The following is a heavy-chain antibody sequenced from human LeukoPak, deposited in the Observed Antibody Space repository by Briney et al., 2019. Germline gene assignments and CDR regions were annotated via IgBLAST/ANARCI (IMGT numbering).Heavy chain of an antibody. CDR3: ARHSFSSGWKSFDY. CDR2: IYYSGST. J-gene: IGHJ4*02. Sequence: SETLSLTCTVSGGSISSSSDYWGWIRPPPGKGLEWIGSIYYSGSTYYNPSLKSRVTISVDTSKNQFSLKLSSVTAADTAVYSCARHSFSSGWKSFDYWGQGTLVTVSS. CDR1: GGSISSSSDY. V-gene: IGHV4-39*01. D-gene: IGHD6-19*01.